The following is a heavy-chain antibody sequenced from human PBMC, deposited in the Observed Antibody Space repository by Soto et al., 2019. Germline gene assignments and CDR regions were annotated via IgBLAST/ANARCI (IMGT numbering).Heavy chain of an antibody. CDR1: GFTFSSYW. V-gene: IGHV3-74*01. D-gene: IGHD4-4*01. CDR2: IHSDGSST. Sequence: GVCLRLSCAASGFTFSSYWMHWVRQAPGKGLVWVSRIHSDGSSTTYADSVRGRFTISRDTAKTTLYLQMNSLRAEDTAVYYCAKGALTGYSNYVSQYYYYRVDVWAHGTSVTVS. CDR3: AKGALTGYSNYVSQYYYYRVDV. J-gene: IGHJ6*02.